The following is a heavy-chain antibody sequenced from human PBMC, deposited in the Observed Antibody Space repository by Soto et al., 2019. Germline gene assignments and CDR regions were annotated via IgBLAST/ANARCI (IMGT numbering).Heavy chain of an antibody. Sequence: WGSLRISCASSVFTFSIYAMSWVRQAPGKGLDWVSAISGSGGSTYYADSVNGRFTISIDNSKNTLYLQMNSLRAEDTAVYYCAKDCAPTNDPVWWFDPWGQGTLVTVSS. CDR3: AKDCAPTNDPVWWFDP. CDR2: ISGSGGST. J-gene: IGHJ5*02. CDR1: VFTFSIYA. D-gene: IGHD1-1*01. V-gene: IGHV3-23*01.